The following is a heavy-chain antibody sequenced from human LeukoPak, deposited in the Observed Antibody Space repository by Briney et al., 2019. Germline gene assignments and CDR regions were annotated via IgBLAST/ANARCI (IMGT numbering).Heavy chain of an antibody. D-gene: IGHD6-19*01. J-gene: IGHJ4*02. CDR2: ISGSGAGT. CDR3: AKGSYSSGWANRY. V-gene: IGHV3-23*01. CDR1: GLTFSNAW. Sequence: GGSLRLSCAASGLTFSNAWMSWVRQAPGKGLEWVSAISGSGAGTYYADSVKGRFTISRDNSKNTLYLQMNSLRADDTAVYYCAKGSYSSGWANRYWGQGTLVTVSS.